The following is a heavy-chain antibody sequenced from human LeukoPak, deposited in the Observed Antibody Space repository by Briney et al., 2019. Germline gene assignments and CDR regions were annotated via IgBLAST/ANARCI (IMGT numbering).Heavy chain of an antibody. CDR3: AKDKVVGFWSGPDY. D-gene: IGHD3-3*01. Sequence: GGSLRLSCAASGFTFSSYGMHWVRQAPGKGLEWVAFIRYDGSNKYYADSVKGRFTISRDNSKNTLYLQMNSLRAEDTAVYYCAKDKVVGFWSGPDYWGQGTLVTVSS. J-gene: IGHJ4*02. V-gene: IGHV3-30*02. CDR1: GFTFSSYG. CDR2: IRYDGSNK.